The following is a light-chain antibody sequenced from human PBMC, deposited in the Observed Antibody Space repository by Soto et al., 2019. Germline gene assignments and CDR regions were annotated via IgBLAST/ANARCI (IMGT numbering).Light chain of an antibody. CDR2: GAS. Sequence: ETVLTQSPGPLSFSPGQRATLSCRASQSISSGYLAWYQQRPGQAPRLLISGASNRATGIPDRFSGSGSGTDFTLTISRLEPEDFAVYYCQQYGGSPLVTFGGGTKVEIK. CDR3: QQYGGSPLVT. CDR1: QSISSGY. J-gene: IGKJ4*01. V-gene: IGKV3-20*01.